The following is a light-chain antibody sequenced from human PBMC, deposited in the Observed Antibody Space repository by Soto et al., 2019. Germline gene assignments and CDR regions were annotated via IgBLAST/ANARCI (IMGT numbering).Light chain of an antibody. Sequence: IVLTQYPGALSLCRGEGAIFSFMASQSVSNNYLAWYQQKPGQAPRLLIYGASNRATGIPDRFSGSGSGTDFTLTISRLEPEDFAVYYCQQYGSSGTFGQGTKVDIK. CDR3: QQYGSSGT. CDR2: GAS. J-gene: IGKJ1*01. V-gene: IGKV3-20*01. CDR1: QSVSNNY.